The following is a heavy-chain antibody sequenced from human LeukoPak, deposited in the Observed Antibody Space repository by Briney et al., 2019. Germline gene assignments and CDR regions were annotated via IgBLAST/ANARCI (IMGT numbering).Heavy chain of an antibody. Sequence: GGSLRLSCEASGFTFNNYAMSWVRQAPGKGLEWVSAISGNGDHTYSADSVKGRFTISRDNSKNTLYLQMNSLRAEDTAVYYCAKDTGAPQIGYYGMDVWGQGTTVTVSS. V-gene: IGHV3-23*01. CDR2: ISGNGDHT. CDR3: AKDTGAPQIGYYGMDV. CDR1: GFTFNNYA. J-gene: IGHJ6*02. D-gene: IGHD7-27*01.